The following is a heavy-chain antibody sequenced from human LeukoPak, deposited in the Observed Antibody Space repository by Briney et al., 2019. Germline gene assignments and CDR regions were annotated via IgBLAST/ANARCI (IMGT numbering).Heavy chain of an antibody. D-gene: IGHD3-10*01. CDR1: GFTFYDYV. V-gene: IGHV3-9*01. CDR2: ISWNGVSI. CDR3: AKDSRGSGSRYFGMDV. J-gene: IGHJ6*02. Sequence: GGSLRLSCAASGFTFYDYVMHWVRHAPGKGLEWVSGISWNGVSIGYADSVKGRFTTSRDNAKNSLYLQMNSLRPEDTALYYCAKDSRGSGSRYFGMDVWGQGTTVTVSS.